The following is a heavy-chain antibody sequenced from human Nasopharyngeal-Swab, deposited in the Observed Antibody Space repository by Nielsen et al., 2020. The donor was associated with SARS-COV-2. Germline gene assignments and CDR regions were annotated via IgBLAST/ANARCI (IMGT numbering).Heavy chain of an antibody. V-gene: IGHV3-23*01. CDR3: AKSKGMADAFDI. CDR1: GFTFSSYA. D-gene: IGHD5-24*01. Sequence: GSLRLPRAASGFTFSSYAMSWVRQAPGKGLEWVSAISGSGGSTYYADSVKGRFTISRDNSKNTLYLQMNSLRAEDTAVYYCAKSKGMADAFDIWGQGTMVTVSS. J-gene: IGHJ3*02. CDR2: ISGSGGST.